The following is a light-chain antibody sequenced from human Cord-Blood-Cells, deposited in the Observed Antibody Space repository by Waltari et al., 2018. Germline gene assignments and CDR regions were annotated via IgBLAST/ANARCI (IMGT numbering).Light chain of an antibody. Sequence: DIVMTQSPDSLAVSLGERATINCKSSQSVLYSSNNKNYLAWYQQKPGQPPKLLIYAASSLQSGVPSRFSGSGSGTDFTLTISSLQPEDFATYYCQQSYSTPRTFGGGTKVEIK. CDR2: AAS. CDR1: QSVLYSSNNKNY. J-gene: IGKJ4*01. CDR3: QQSYSTPRT. V-gene: IGKV4-1*01.